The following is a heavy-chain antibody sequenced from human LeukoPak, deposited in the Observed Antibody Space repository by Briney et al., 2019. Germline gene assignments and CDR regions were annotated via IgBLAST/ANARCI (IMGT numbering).Heavy chain of an antibody. CDR2: IIPIFGTA. V-gene: IGHV1-69*01. D-gene: IGHD3-10*01. J-gene: IGHJ4*02. CDR1: GGTFSSYA. CDR3: ANRNGYYYGSGSYSFYFDY. Sequence: SVKVSCKASGGTFSSYAISWVRQAPGQGLEWMGGIIPIFGTANYAQKFQGRVTITADESTSTAHMELSSLRSEDTAVYYCANRNGYYYGSGSYSFYFDYWGQGTLVTVSS.